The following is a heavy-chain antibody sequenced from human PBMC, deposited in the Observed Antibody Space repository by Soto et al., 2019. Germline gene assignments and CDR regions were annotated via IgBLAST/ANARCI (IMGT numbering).Heavy chain of an antibody. Sequence: EVQLLESGGGLVQPGGSLRLSCAASGFTFSSYAMSWVRQAPGKGLEWVSAISGSGGSTYYADSVKGRFTISRDNSKNTLYLKMNSRGAEDTAVYYCAKHQVNDYGGYVQGGGVDYWGQGTLVTVSS. CDR1: GFTFSSYA. V-gene: IGHV3-23*01. D-gene: IGHD4-17*01. CDR3: AKHQVNDYGGYVQGGGVDY. J-gene: IGHJ4*02. CDR2: ISGSGGST.